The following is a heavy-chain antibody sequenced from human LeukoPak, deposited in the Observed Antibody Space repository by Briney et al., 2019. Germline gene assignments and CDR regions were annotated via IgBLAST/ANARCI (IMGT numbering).Heavy chain of an antibody. CDR2: INPNGGDT. CDR1: GYTFTVYH. D-gene: IGHD2-2*01. J-gene: IGHJ4*02. V-gene: IGHV1-2*06. CDR3: ASDYCSSTSCLFDY. Sequence: ASVRVSFTASGYTFTVYHMHGVRQAPGQGVEWMGRINPNGGDTNNAQKFQGRVTMTRDTSISTAYMDLSRLTSDDPAVYYCASDYCSSTSCLFDYWGQGPLVTLSS.